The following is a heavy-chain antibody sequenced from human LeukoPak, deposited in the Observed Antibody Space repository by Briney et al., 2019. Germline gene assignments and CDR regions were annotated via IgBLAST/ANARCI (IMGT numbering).Heavy chain of an antibody. CDR2: INPNSGGT. J-gene: IGHJ4*02. CDR1: GYAFTGYY. D-gene: IGHD2-15*01. Sequence: GASVKVSCKASGYAFTGYYMHWVRQAPGQGLEWMGWINPNSGGTNYAQKFQGRVTMTRDTSISTAYMELSRLRSDDTAVYYCARDRTVVVVAHELDYWGQGTLVTVSS. V-gene: IGHV1-2*02. CDR3: ARDRTVVVVAHELDY.